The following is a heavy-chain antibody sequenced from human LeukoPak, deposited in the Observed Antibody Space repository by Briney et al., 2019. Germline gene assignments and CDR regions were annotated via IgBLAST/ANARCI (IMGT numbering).Heavy chain of an antibody. J-gene: IGHJ4*02. CDR3: ARRSPPAYYDSSGYLPYYFDY. Sequence: SETLSLTCTVSGGSISSYYWSWIRQPPGKGLEWIGYIYYSGSTNYNPSLKSRVTISVDMSKNQFSLKLSSVTAADTDVYYCARRSPPAYYDSSGYLPYYFDYWGQGTLVTVSS. CDR1: GGSISSYY. V-gene: IGHV4-59*01. D-gene: IGHD3-22*01. CDR2: IYYSGST.